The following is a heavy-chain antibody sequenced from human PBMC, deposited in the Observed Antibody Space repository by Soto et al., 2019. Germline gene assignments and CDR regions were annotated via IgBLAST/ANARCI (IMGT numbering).Heavy chain of an antibody. V-gene: IGHV3-30*18. Sequence: TGGSLRLSCAASGLTFSSYGMHWVRQAPGKGLEWVAVISYDGSNKYYADSVKGRFTISRDNSKNTLYLQMNSLRAEDTAVYYCAKGSLGVDWLLYNIDWGQGTLVTVSS. CDR2: ISYDGSNK. CDR3: AKGSLGVDWLLYNID. J-gene: IGHJ4*02. CDR1: GLTFSSYG. D-gene: IGHD3-9*01.